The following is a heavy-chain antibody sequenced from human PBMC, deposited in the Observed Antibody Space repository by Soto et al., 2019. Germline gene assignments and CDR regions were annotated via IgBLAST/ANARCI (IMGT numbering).Heavy chain of an antibody. J-gene: IGHJ5*02. V-gene: IGHV4-59*01. Sequence: SETLSLTCTVSGGSISSYYWSWIRQPPGKGLEWIGYIYYSGSTNYNPSLKSRVTISVDTSKNQFSLKLSSVTAADTAVYYCAREIQGIAAAKGNWFDPWGQGTLVTVSS. CDR1: GGSISSYY. D-gene: IGHD6-13*01. CDR3: AREIQGIAAAKGNWFDP. CDR2: IYYSGST.